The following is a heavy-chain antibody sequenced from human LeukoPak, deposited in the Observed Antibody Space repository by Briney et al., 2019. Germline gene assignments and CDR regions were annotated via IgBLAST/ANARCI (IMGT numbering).Heavy chain of an antibody. J-gene: IGHJ3*02. V-gene: IGHV4-34*01. CDR2: INPSGTT. CDR3: ARQAYQSFDI. Sequence: SETLSLTCAVYGGSSSAYWWSWIRQPPGKGLEWIGEINPSGTTNYNPSLKGRVTISLDTSKNQFSLKLSSVTAADTAVYYCARQAYQSFDIWGQGTMVTVSS. D-gene: IGHD2-2*01. CDR1: GGSSSAYW.